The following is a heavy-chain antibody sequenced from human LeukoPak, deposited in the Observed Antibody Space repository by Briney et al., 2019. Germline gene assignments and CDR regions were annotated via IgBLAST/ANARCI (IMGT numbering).Heavy chain of an antibody. V-gene: IGHV1-69*13. CDR2: IIPIFGTA. Sequence: AASVKVSCKTSGGTFSSYAISWVRQAPGQGLEWMGGIIPIFGTANCAQKFQGRVTITADESTSTAYMELSSLRSEDTAVYYCARDDPQFGEHPEWFDPWGQGTLVTVSS. CDR1: GGTFSSYA. J-gene: IGHJ5*02. D-gene: IGHD3-10*01. CDR3: ARDDPQFGEHPEWFDP.